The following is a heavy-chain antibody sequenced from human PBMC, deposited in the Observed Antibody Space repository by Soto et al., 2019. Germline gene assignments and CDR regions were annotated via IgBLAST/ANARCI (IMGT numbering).Heavy chain of an antibody. CDR1: GGTFSSYA. Sequence: QVQLVQSGAEVKKPGSSVKVSCKASGGTFSSYAISWVRQAPGQGLEWMGGIIPIFGTANYAQKFQGRVTITADESTSRAYMELSSLRSEDTAVYYCARGLPPYSYDSSGHLYYYYYGMDVWGQGTTVTVSS. J-gene: IGHJ6*02. CDR3: ARGLPPYSYDSSGHLYYYYYGMDV. D-gene: IGHD3-22*01. CDR2: IIPIFGTA. V-gene: IGHV1-69*12.